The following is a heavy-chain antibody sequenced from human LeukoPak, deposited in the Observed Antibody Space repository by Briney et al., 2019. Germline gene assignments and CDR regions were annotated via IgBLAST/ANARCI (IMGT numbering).Heavy chain of an antibody. Sequence: PGGSLRLSCAASGFTFSSYAMSCVRQAPGKGLEWVSAISGSGGSTYYADSVKGRFTISRDNSKNTLYLQMNSLRAEDTAVYYCAKAGWFGELLFSENWFDPWGQGTLVTVSS. CDR3: AKAGWFGELLFSENWFDP. CDR1: GFTFSSYA. V-gene: IGHV3-23*01. CDR2: ISGSGGST. D-gene: IGHD3-10*01. J-gene: IGHJ5*02.